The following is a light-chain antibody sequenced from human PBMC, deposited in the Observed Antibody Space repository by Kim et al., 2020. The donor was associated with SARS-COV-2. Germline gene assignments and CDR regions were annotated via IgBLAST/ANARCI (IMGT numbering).Light chain of an antibody. CDR1: SGSIASNY. CDR3: QSYDSSNAV. Sequence: NFMLTQPHSVSESPGKTVTISCTRSSGSIASNYVQRDQQRPGSAPTTVIYEDNQRPSGVPDRFSGSIDSSSNSASLTISGLKTEDEADYYCQSYDSSNAVFGGGTQLTVL. V-gene: IGLV6-57*04. J-gene: IGLJ7*01. CDR2: EDN.